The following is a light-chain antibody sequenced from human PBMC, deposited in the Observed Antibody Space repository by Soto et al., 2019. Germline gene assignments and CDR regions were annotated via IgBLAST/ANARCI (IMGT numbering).Light chain of an antibody. V-gene: IGLV2-14*01. Sequence: QSVLTQPASVSGCPGQSITICCTGVSSDVGGYNYVSWYQQHPGKAPKLMIYDVSNRPSGVSNRFSGSKSGNTASLTISGLQAEDEADYYCSSYTSSSTLEVFGTGTKVTVL. CDR3: SSYTSSSTLEV. CDR1: SSDVGGYNY. J-gene: IGLJ1*01. CDR2: DVS.